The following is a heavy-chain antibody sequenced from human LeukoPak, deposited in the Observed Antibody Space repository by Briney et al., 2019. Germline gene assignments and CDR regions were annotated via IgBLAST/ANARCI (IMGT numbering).Heavy chain of an antibody. J-gene: IGHJ4*02. V-gene: IGHV4-39*01. CDR3: ARVVAATPDY. CDR2: IYYSGST. Sequence: PSETLSLTCTVSGGSISSSSYYWGWIRQPPGKGLEWIGSIYYSGSTYYNPSLKSRVTISVDTSKNQFSLKLSSVTAADTVVYYCARVVAATPDYWGQGTLVTVSS. D-gene: IGHD2-15*01. CDR1: GGSISSSSYY.